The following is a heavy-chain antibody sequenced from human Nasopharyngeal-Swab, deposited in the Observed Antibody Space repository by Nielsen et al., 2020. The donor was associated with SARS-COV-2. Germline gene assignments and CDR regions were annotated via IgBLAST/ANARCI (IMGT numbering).Heavy chain of an antibody. CDR1: GFTLSNYG. CDR2: ISSRSSTM. J-gene: IGHJ4*02. D-gene: IGHD3-22*01. Sequence: GESLKIPCAASGFTLSNYGMNWVRQAPGKGLEWVSYISSRSSTMYYADSVKGRFTISRDNVKNSLYLQMNSLRAADTAVYYCARGSYHYDSSGYVDYWGQGTLVTVSS. V-gene: IGHV3-48*04. CDR3: ARGSYHYDSSGYVDY.